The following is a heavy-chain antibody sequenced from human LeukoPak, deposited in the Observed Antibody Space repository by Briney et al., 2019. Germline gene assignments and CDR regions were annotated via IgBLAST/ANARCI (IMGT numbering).Heavy chain of an antibody. V-gene: IGHV1-2*02. D-gene: IGHD3-22*01. J-gene: IGHJ4*02. CDR2: IYPNRGGR. Sequence: ASVKVSCKXSGYTFTGDYMHWVRHAPGQGLEWMGWIYPNRGGRNYAQKFEGRVTLTRDTSISAASMELSRLRSDDTDVYYCARGVTMIVVVMLDWGQVTLVTVSS. CDR3: ARGVTMIVVVMLD. CDR1: GYTFTGDY.